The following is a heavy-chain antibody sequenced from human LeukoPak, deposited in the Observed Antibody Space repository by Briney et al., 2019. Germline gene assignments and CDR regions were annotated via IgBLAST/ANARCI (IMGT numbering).Heavy chain of an antibody. J-gene: IGHJ5*02. V-gene: IGHV4-31*03. D-gene: IGHD2-15*01. CDR3: ARGARGYCSGGSCYGLPYNWFDP. CDR2: IYYSGST. Sequence: SETLSLTCTVSGGSISSGGYYWSWIRQHPGKGLEWIGYIYYSGSTYYNPSLKSRVTISVDTSKNQFSLKVSSVTAADTAVYYCARGARGYCSGGSCYGLPYNWFDPWGQGILVTVSS. CDR1: GGSISSGGYY.